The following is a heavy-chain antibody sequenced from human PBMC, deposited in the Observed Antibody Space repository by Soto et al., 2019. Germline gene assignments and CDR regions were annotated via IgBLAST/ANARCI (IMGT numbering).Heavy chain of an antibody. Sequence: PSETLSLTCTVSGGSISSYYWSWIRQPPGKGLEWIGYIYYSGSTNYNPSLKSRVTISVDTSKNQFSLKLSSVTAADTAVYYCGTDSSSSGWFDPWGQGTLVTVSS. CDR3: GTDSSSSGWFDP. J-gene: IGHJ5*02. CDR2: IYYSGST. D-gene: IGHD6-6*01. CDR1: GGSISSYY. V-gene: IGHV4-59*01.